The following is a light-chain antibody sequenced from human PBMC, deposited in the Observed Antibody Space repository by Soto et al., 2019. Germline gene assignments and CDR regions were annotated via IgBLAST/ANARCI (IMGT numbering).Light chain of an antibody. J-gene: IGLJ7*01. CDR2: EVT. Sequence: QSALTQPASVSGSPGQSITISCTGTSSDVGGYKYVSWYQHQSGKAPKLMIYEVTNRPSGVSNRFSGSKSGNTASLTISGLQAEDEADYYCSSYTSSSTLVFGGGTQLTV. CDR1: SSDVGGYKY. CDR3: SSYTSSSTLV. V-gene: IGLV2-14*01.